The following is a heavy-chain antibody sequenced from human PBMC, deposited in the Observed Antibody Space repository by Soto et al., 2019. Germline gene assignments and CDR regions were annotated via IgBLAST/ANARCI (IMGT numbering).Heavy chain of an antibody. J-gene: IGHJ5*02. Sequence: ASVKVSCKASGYTFTSYDINWVRQATGQGLEWMGWMNPNSGNTGYAQKFQGRVTMTRNTSISTAYMELSSLRSEDTAVYDCARQLVVVPGLVSIAVFDPTRPYDPWGQGTLVTVSS. V-gene: IGHV1-8*02. CDR3: ARQLVVVPGLVSIAVFDPTRPYDP. CDR2: MNPNSGNT. D-gene: IGHD2-2*01. CDR1: GYTFTSYD.